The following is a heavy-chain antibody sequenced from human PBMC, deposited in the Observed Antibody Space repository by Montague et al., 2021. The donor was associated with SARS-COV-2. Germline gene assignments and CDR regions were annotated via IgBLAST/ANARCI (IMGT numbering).Heavy chain of an antibody. D-gene: IGHD6-19*01. Sequence: SETLSLTCSVSGYSISNYYLSWIRQPPGKGLEWLGYIFSSGTATYNASLMSRLTISVDTSTNQFSLKVTSVTTADTATYYCARGEVAGPFDYWGRGTLVTVSS. CDR2: IFSSGTA. V-gene: IGHV4-59*01. CDR1: GYSISNYY. J-gene: IGHJ4*02. CDR3: ARGEVAGPFDY.